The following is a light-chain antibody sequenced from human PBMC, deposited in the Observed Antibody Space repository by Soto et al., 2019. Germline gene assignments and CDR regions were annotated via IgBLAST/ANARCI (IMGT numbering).Light chain of an antibody. CDR1: SRDVGGYNF. CDR2: DVS. J-gene: IGLJ1*01. CDR3: SSYTSSSTYV. V-gene: IGLV2-14*01. Sequence: HSVLTQPAPVTGAPGQAIPISYTGNSRDVGGYNFVSWYQQHPGKAPKLMIYDVSNRPSGVSDRFSGSKSGNTASLTISGLQAEDEADYYCSSYTSSSTYVFGTGTKVTVL.